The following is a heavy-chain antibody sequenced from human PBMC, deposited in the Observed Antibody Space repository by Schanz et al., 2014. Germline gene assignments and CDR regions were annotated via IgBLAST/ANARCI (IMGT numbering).Heavy chain of an antibody. V-gene: IGHV3-30*04. CDR2: ISYDGSHK. CDR3: ARDRQQLVGRIGYYYGMDV. D-gene: IGHD6-13*01. J-gene: IGHJ6*02. CDR1: GFSISDHT. Sequence: VQLVESGGGLVQPGGSLRLSCAASGFSISDHTMRWDRQAPGKGLEWVAVISYDGSHKDYADSVKGRFTISRDNSKNTLYLQMNSLRAEDTAVYYCARDRQQLVGRIGYYYGMDVWGQGTTVTVSS.